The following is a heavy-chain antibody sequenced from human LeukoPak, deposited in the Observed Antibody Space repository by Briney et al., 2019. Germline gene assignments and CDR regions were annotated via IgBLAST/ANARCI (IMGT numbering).Heavy chain of an antibody. J-gene: IGHJ4*02. CDR1: GGTFSNYA. D-gene: IGHD6-13*01. Sequence: ASVKVSCKASGGTFSNYAISWVRQAPGQGLEWMGRVIPSIGISNYAQKFQDRVTITADKSTRTAYMELDSLRSEDTAIYYCASGTDSSSWLGYSNYWGQGTLVTVSS. V-gene: IGHV1-69*04. CDR3: ASGTDSSSWLGYSNY. CDR2: VIPSIGIS.